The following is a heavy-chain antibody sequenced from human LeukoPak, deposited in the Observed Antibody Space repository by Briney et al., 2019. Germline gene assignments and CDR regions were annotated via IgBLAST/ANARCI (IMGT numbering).Heavy chain of an antibody. Sequence: KTSETLSLTCSVSGYSITSGYYWGWIRQPPGKGLEWIGSIYHTGNTFYDPSFNCRVTISVDTSKNQFSLKLTSMTAADTAMYYCAKTSSVAARGPFDIWGLGTVVAVSP. V-gene: IGHV4-38-2*02. CDR1: GYSITSGYY. CDR2: IYHTGNT. J-gene: IGHJ3*02. D-gene: IGHD6-6*01. CDR3: AKTSSVAARGPFDI.